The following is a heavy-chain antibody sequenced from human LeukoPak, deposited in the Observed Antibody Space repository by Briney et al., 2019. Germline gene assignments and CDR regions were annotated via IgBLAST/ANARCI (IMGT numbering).Heavy chain of an antibody. CDR1: GFTFSSYE. CDR2: ISSSGSTI. J-gene: IGHJ6*03. D-gene: IGHD6-13*01. V-gene: IGHV3-48*03. Sequence: PGGSLRLSCAASGFTFSSYEMNWVRQAPGKGLEWVSYISSSGSTIYYADSVKGRFTFSRDNAKNSLYLQMNSLRAEDTAVYYCARVGYSSSWYDYYYYYYMDVWGKGITVTISS. CDR3: ARVGYSSSWYDYYYYYYMDV.